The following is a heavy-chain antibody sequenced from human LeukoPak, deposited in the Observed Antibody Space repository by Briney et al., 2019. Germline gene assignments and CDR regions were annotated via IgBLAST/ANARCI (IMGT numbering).Heavy chain of an antibody. J-gene: IGHJ4*02. CDR1: GYSFTNSW. Sequence: GESLKISCKGSGYSFTNSWIAWARQMPGKGLEWMGNIDPGDSDTTYSPSFQGQVTISADKSISTAYLQWSSLKASDSAMYYCARLMANTWGVFDFWGQGTLVTVSS. D-gene: IGHD5-24*01. CDR2: IDPGDSDT. V-gene: IGHV5-51*01. CDR3: ARLMANTWGVFDF.